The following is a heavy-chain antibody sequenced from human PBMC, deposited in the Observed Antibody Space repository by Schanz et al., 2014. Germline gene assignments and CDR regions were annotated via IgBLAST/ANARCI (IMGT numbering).Heavy chain of an antibody. J-gene: IGHJ6*02. CDR3: VKDLQRELLRDDHYYGMDV. V-gene: IGHV3-66*01. D-gene: IGHD1-26*01. Sequence: VQLVESGGGVVRPGRSVRLSCVASGFTSSNAWMSWVRQAPGKGLECVSIIYSDGSTYYVDSVKGRFIISRDNSKNTVYLQMNSLRAEDTAVYYCVKDLQRELLRDDHYYGMDVWGQGTTVTVSS. CDR2: IYSDGST. CDR1: GFTSSNAW.